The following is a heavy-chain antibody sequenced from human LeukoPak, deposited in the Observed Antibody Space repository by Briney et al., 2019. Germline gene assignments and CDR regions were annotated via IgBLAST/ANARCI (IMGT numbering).Heavy chain of an antibody. Sequence: GGSLRLSCAASGFTFSSYAMHWVRQAPGKGLEWVAVISYDGSNKYYADSVKGRFTISRDNSKNTLYLQMNSLRAEDTAVYYCARNDYDSSGYYFDYWGQGTLVTASS. CDR1: GFTFSSYA. J-gene: IGHJ4*02. CDR2: ISYDGSNK. D-gene: IGHD3-22*01. V-gene: IGHV3-30-3*01. CDR3: ARNDYDSSGYYFDY.